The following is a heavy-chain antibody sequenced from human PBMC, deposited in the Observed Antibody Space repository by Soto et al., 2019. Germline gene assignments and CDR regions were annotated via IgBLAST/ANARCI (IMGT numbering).Heavy chain of an antibody. CDR3: AREGRGKKAGYNGLVSLGY. D-gene: IGHD2-2*02. V-gene: IGHV1-69*06. Sequence: SVKVSCKVSGSRFSNYFISWVRQAPVHGLEWLGRIIPIFNSTKYAQSFQGRVTITADKSTSTASLELSSLRSDDTAVYYCAREGRGKKAGYNGLVSLGYWGQGTLVTVSS. CDR2: IIPIFNST. CDR1: GSRFSNYF. J-gene: IGHJ4*02.